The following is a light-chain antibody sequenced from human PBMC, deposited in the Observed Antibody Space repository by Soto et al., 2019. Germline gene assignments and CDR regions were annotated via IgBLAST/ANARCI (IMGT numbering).Light chain of an antibody. Sequence: QSVLTQPRSVSGSPGQSVTISCTGTSSDVGGYNYVSWYQQHPAKAPKFIIYDVSKRPSGVPDRFSGSKSGNTASLTISGLQAEDEADYYCCSYAGTYTLLFGGGTKLTVL. V-gene: IGLV2-11*01. CDR2: DVS. J-gene: IGLJ3*02. CDR3: CSYAGTYTLL. CDR1: SSDVGGYNY.